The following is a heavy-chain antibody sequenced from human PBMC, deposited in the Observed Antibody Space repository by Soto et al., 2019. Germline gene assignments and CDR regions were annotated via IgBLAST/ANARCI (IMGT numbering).Heavy chain of an antibody. CDR1: GGTFSSYA. V-gene: IGHV1-69*01. J-gene: IGHJ4*02. Sequence: QVQLVQSGAEVKKPGSSVKVSCKASGGTFSSYAISWVRQAPGHGLEWMGGIIPILGTANYAQKFQGRVTITADESTSTAYIELSSLRSEDTAVYYCNVQGAAGTSNHFDYWGQGTLVTVSS. CDR3: NVQGAAGTSNHFDY. D-gene: IGHD3-10*02. CDR2: IIPILGTA.